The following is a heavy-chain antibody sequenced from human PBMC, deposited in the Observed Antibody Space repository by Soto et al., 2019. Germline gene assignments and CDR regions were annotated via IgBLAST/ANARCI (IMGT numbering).Heavy chain of an antibody. CDR3: ASSEMGAQQLVLY. V-gene: IGHV1-69*02. CDR2: IIPILGIA. CDR1: GGTFSSYT. D-gene: IGHD6-13*01. J-gene: IGHJ4*02. Sequence: QVQLVQSGAEVKKPGSSVKVSCKASGGTFSSYTISWVRQAPGQGLEWMGRIIPILGIANYAQKFQGRVTITADKSTSTAYMELSSLRSEDTAVYYCASSEMGAQQLVLYWGQGTLVTVSS.